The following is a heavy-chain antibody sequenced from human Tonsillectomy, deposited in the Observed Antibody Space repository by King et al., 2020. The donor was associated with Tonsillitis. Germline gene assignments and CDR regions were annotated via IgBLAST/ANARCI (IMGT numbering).Heavy chain of an antibody. D-gene: IGHD6-13*01. V-gene: IGHV1-46*03. J-gene: IGHJ5*02. CDR2: INPSDGST. CDR1: GYTFTSYY. CDR3: ARGSEGYSSSWSYWFDP. Sequence: QLVQSGAEVKKPGASVKVSCKASGYTFTSYYMQWVRQAPGQGLEWMGIINPSDGSTNYAQKFQGRVTITRDTSTSTVYMELSSLRSEDTAVYYGARGSEGYSSSWSYWFDPWGQGTLVTVSS.